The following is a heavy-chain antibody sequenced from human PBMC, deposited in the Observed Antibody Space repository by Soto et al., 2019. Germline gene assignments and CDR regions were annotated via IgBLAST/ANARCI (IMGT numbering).Heavy chain of an antibody. V-gene: IGHV4-30-2*01. D-gene: IGHD3-3*01. Sequence: SETLSLTCAVSGGSISSGGYSWSWIRQPPRKGLAWIGYIYHSGSTYYNPSLKSRVTISVDRSKNQFSLKLSSVTAADTAVYYCAGRTSLTSVEIFSGGLSGYNWVDPWGRGTLVTVSS. CDR3: AGRTSLTSVEIFSGGLSGYNWVDP. J-gene: IGHJ5*01. CDR1: GGSISSGGYS. CDR2: IYHSGST.